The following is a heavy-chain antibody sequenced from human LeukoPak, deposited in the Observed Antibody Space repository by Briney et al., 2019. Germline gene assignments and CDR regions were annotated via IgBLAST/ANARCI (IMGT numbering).Heavy chain of an antibody. CDR1: GFIFSNAW. V-gene: IGHV3-15*01. CDR3: ATEHELWD. CDR2: IKTKTDGGTM. J-gene: IGHJ4*02. Sequence: PGGSLRLSCVASGFIFSNAWMNWVRQAPGKWLEWVGRIKTKTDGGTMDYAAPVKGRFTISRDDSKNTLYLQMNSLKSEDTAVYYCATEHELWDWGQGTLVTVSS. D-gene: IGHD2-21*01.